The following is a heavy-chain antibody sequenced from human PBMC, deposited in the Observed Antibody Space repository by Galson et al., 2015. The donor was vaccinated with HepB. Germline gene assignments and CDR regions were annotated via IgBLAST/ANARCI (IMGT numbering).Heavy chain of an antibody. CDR2: IRSKTNSYAA. CDR3: TSSTTNDYSIYDS. Sequence: SLRLCCAASGFTFSGSAMHWVRQSSGKGLEWVGRIRSKTNSYAAEYSASVKGRFTISRDDSKNTAYLQMNSLRTEDTAVYYCTSSTTNDYSIYDSWGQGTLVTVSS. CDR1: GFTFSGSA. V-gene: IGHV3-73*01. D-gene: IGHD4-11*01. J-gene: IGHJ5*01.